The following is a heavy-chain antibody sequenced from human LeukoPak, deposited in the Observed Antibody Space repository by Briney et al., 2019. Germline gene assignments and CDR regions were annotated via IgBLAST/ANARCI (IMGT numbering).Heavy chain of an antibody. J-gene: IGHJ4*02. CDR1: GFTFSSYA. D-gene: IGHD3-9*01. V-gene: IGHV3-64D*06. Sequence: GGSLRLSCSASGFTFSSYAMHWVRQAPGKGLEYVSAISSNGGSTYYADSVKGRFTISRDNSKNTLYLQMSSLRAEDTAVYYCVRDYDILTGYFDYWGQGTLVTVSS. CDR3: VRDYDILTGYFDY. CDR2: ISSNGGST.